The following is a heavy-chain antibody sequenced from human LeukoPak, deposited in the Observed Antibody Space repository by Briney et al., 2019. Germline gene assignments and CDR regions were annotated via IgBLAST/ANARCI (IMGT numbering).Heavy chain of an antibody. V-gene: IGHV4-59*01. CDR3: ASTTLAGRDAFDI. CDR1: GGSISSYY. D-gene: IGHD1-1*01. CDR2: IYYSGST. J-gene: IGHJ3*02. Sequence: SETLSLTCTVSGGSISSYYWSWIRQPPGKGLEWIGYIYYSGSTNYNPSLKSRVTISVDTSKSQFSLKLSPVTAADTAVYYCASTTLAGRDAFDIWGQGTMVTVSS.